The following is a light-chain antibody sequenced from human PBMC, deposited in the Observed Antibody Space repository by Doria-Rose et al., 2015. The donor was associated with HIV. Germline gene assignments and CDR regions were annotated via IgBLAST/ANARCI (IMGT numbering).Light chain of an antibody. CDR1: QNIGGY. CDR2: TAS. J-gene: IGKJ2*01. Sequence: DIQVTQSPSSLSASVGDRITITCRASQNIGGYLNWYQQKLGKAPKFLIYTASNLQSGVPSRFSGSGSGTDFTLTISSLQPEDFATYFCQQSFSTPRTFGQGTKLEIK. CDR3: QQSFSTPRT. V-gene: IGKV1-39*01.